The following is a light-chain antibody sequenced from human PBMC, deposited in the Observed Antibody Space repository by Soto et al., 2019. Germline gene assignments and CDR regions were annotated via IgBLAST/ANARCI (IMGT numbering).Light chain of an antibody. CDR1: QSVSSN. V-gene: IGKV3-15*01. CDR3: QQSFITPPLT. Sequence: EIVMTQSPATLSVSPGERATLSCRASQSVSSNLAWYQQKPGQAPRLLIYGASTRATGIPARFSGSGSGTEFTLTISSLQPEDFATYYCQQSFITPPLTFGGGTKVDIK. CDR2: GAS. J-gene: IGKJ4*01.